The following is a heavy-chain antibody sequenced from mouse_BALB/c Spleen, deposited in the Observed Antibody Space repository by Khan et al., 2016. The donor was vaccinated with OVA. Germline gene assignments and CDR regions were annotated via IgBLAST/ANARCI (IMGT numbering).Heavy chain of an antibody. CDR1: GFSLTSHG. Sequence: QVQLKESGPGLVAPSQSLSITCTVSGFSLTSHGVNWVRQPPGKGLEWLGVIWAGGSTNYNSALMSRMSISKDSSKSQVFLKMNSRQTDDTAMYYCARNREPDYFDDWGQGTTLTVSS. CDR2: IWAGGST. V-gene: IGHV2-9*02. CDR3: ARNREPDYFDD. J-gene: IGHJ2*01.